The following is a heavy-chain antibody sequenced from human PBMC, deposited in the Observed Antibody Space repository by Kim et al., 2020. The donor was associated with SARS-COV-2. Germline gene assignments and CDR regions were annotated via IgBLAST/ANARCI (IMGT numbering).Heavy chain of an antibody. J-gene: IGHJ3*02. V-gene: IGHV3-48*03. D-gene: IGHD1-26*01. Sequence: DSVRGRFTISRDNAKNSLHLQMNSLSVEDTAVYYCARDGLVGTTKMDAFDIWGQGTVVTVSS. CDR3: ARDGLVGTTKMDAFDI.